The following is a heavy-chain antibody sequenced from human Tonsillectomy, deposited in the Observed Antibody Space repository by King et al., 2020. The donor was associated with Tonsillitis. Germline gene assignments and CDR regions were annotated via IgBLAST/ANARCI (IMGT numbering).Heavy chain of an antibody. CDR1: GFTFSRSA. Sequence: VQLVESGGGVVQPGRSLRLSCAASGFTFSRSAMHWVRQAPGKGLEWLAFISYDGSKKYYADSVKGRFTIYRDNSKNTLDLQMNSLRGEDTAVYYCARASSYDLWSGSSPGGFASWGEGTLVTVSS. V-gene: IGHV3-30*04. CDR2: ISYDGSKK. CDR3: ARASSYDLWSGSSPGGFAS. J-gene: IGHJ4*02. D-gene: IGHD3-3*01.